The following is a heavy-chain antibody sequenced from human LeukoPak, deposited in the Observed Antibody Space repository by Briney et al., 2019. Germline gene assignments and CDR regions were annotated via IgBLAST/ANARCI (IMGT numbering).Heavy chain of an antibody. CDR1: GGSFSGYY. Sequence: SETLSLTCAVYGGSFSGYYWSWIRQPPGKGLEWIGEINHSGSTNYNPSLKSRVTISVDTSKNQFSLKLSSVTAADTAVYYCARRGANYGDSGWFDPWGQGTLVTLSS. D-gene: IGHD4-17*01. J-gene: IGHJ5*02. CDR2: INHSGST. CDR3: ARRGANYGDSGWFDP. V-gene: IGHV4-34*01.